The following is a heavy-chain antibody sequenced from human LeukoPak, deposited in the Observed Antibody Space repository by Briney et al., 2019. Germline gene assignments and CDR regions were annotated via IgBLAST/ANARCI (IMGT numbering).Heavy chain of an antibody. CDR2: IGSSSSYI. J-gene: IGHJ4*02. Sequence: GGSLRLSGAASGFTFSSYSMNWVRQAPGKGLEWVSSIGSSSSYIYYADSVKGRFTISRDNAKNSLYLQMNSLRAEDTAVYYCARDRATMVRGALDYWGQGTLVTVSS. D-gene: IGHD3-10*01. CDR3: ARDRATMVRGALDY. V-gene: IGHV3-21*01. CDR1: GFTFSSYS.